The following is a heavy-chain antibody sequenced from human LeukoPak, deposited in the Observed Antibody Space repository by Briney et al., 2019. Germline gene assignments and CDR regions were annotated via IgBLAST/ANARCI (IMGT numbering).Heavy chain of an antibody. CDR2: IYNSGST. CDR3: ARDRELGS. Sequence: SETLSLTCIVSGGSISIYYWNWIRQPPGKGLGWIGYIYNSGSTDYNPSLKRRVTISADTSKNQFSLKLTSVTAADTAVYYCARDRELGSWGQGILVTVSS. V-gene: IGHV4-59*01. D-gene: IGHD3-16*01. CDR1: GGSISIYY. J-gene: IGHJ5*02.